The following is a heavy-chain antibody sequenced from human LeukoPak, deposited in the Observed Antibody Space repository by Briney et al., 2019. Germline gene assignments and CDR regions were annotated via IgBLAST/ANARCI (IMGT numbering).Heavy chain of an antibody. CDR3: ARDLEGYHYGSGNYPQ. V-gene: IGHV1-2*02. Sequence: ASVKVSCKASGYTFTGYYIHWARQAPGQGLEWMGLINPNSGATNYAQKFQGRITMTRDTSISTAYMELSSLTSDDTAVYYCARDLEGYHYGSGNYPQWGQGTLVTVSS. CDR1: GYTFTGYY. CDR2: INPNSGAT. J-gene: IGHJ4*02. D-gene: IGHD3-10*01.